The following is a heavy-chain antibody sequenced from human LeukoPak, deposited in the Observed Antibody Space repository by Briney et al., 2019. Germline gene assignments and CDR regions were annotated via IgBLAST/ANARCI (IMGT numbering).Heavy chain of an antibody. D-gene: IGHD3-22*01. CDR3: ARIMYYDSSARGAFDL. J-gene: IGHJ3*01. CDR1: GFTFSNAW. V-gene: IGHV3-23*01. CDR2: ISGSGGTT. Sequence: GGSLRLSCAASGFTFSNAWMNWVRQAPGKGLEWVSSISGSGGTTYYADAVKGRFTISRDNSENTVFLQMNSLSAEDTAVYYCARIMYYDSSARGAFDLWGQGTLVTVSS.